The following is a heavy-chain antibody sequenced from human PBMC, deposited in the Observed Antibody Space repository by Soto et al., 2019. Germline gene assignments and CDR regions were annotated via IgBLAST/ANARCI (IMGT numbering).Heavy chain of an antibody. CDR3: AKDPFNPKVNYRDSYSFDY. Sequence: ESGGGVVPPGRSLRLSCAASGFTFSSYGMHWVRQAPGKGLEWVAVIWYDGSNKYYADSVKGRFTISRDNSKNTLYLQMNSLRAEDTAGYYCAKDPFNPKVNYRDSYSFDYWGQGTLVTVSS. J-gene: IGHJ4*02. CDR2: IWYDGSNK. D-gene: IGHD4-17*01. V-gene: IGHV3-33*06. CDR1: GFTFSSYG.